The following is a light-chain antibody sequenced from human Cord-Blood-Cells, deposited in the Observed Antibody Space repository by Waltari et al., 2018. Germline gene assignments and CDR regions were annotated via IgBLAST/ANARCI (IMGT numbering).Light chain of an antibody. J-gene: IGLJ1*01. CDR1: RSDVGSYNI. Sequence: QSALTHPASVSGSPGQSITISCTGTRSDVGSYNIVSWYQQHPGKAPKLMIYEGSKRPSGVSNRFSGSKSGNTASLTISGLQAEDEADYYCCSYAGSSTYVFGTGTKVTVL. CDR2: EGS. CDR3: CSYAGSSTYV. V-gene: IGLV2-23*01.